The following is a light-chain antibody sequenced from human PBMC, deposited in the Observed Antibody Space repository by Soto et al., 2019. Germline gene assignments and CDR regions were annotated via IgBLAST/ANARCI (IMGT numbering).Light chain of an antibody. CDR2: GNI. V-gene: IGLV1-40*01. J-gene: IGLJ3*02. CDR1: NSNIGGGYD. Sequence: QSVLTQPPSVSGAPGQTITISCSGSNSNIGGGYDVHWYQQVPGTVPKLLVYGNINRPSRVPDRFSGSKSDTSAYLAITGLEAEDEADYYCQYYDSSLSAWVFGGGAKLTVL. CDR3: QYYDSSLSAWV.